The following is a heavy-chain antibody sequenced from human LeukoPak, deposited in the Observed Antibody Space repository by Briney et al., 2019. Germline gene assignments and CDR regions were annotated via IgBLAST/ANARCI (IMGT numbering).Heavy chain of an antibody. CDR1: GFTFSSYA. CDR2: ISSNGGST. Sequence: GGSLRLSCAASGFTFSSYAMHWVRQAPGKGLEYVSAISSNGGSTYYANSVKGRFTISRDNSKNKLYLQMGSLRAEDMAVYYCARGHGGSGSPYYWGQGTLVTVSS. V-gene: IGHV3-64*01. CDR3: ARGHGGSGSPYY. J-gene: IGHJ4*02. D-gene: IGHD3-10*01.